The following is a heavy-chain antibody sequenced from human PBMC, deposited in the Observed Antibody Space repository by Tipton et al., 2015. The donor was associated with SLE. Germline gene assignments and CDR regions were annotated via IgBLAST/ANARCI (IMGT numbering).Heavy chain of an antibody. CDR1: GYTFTSYY. V-gene: IGHV1-46*01. CDR2: INPSGGST. D-gene: IGHD6-13*01. CDR3: ARETRIAAAASRRYFQH. Sequence: QLVQSGAEVKKPGASVKVSCKASGYTFTSYYMHWVRQAPGQGLEWMGIINPSGGSTSYAQKFQGRVTMTRDTSTSTVYMELSRLRSDDTAVYYCARETRIAAAASRRYFQHWGQGTLVTVSS. J-gene: IGHJ1*01.